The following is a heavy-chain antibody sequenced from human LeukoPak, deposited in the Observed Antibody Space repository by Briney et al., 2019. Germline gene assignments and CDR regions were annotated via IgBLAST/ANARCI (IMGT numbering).Heavy chain of an antibody. J-gene: IGHJ5*02. CDR3: TRALPHRRLMDTTMEQHWFDP. D-gene: IGHD5-18*01. V-gene: IGHV1-46*01. CDR2: INPSGGRT. Sequence: ASVKVSCKASGYTFTGYYMHWVRQAPGQGLEWMGWINPSGGRTNYAQKFQGRVTMTRDMSTSTVYMELSSLRSEDTAMYYCTRALPHRRLMDTTMEQHWFDPWGQGTLVTVSS. CDR1: GYTFTGYY.